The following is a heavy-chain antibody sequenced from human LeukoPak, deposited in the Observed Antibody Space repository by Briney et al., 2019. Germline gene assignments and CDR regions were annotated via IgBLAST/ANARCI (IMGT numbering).Heavy chain of an antibody. CDR2: ISGSGGST. J-gene: IGHJ4*02. V-gene: IGHV3-23*01. D-gene: IGHD4-17*01. CDR3: VRRGMTTVTLFDY. CDR1: GFTFSSYA. Sequence: GGSLRLSCAASGFTFSSYAMSWVRQAPGKGLEWVSAISGSGGSTYYADSVKGRFTISRDNSKNTLYLQMNSVRAEDTAVYYCVRRGMTTVTLFDYWGQGILVTVSS.